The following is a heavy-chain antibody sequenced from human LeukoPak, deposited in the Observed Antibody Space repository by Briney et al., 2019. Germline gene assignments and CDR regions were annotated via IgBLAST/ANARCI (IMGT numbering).Heavy chain of an antibody. Sequence: PSETLSLTCTVSGGSISSSSYYWGWIRHPPGKGLEWIGSIYYSGSTYYNPSLKSRVTISVDTSKNQFSLKLSSVTAADTAVYYCATRGDNVEMAIISPWGEGTLVTVSS. D-gene: IGHD5-24*01. CDR1: GGSISSSSYY. J-gene: IGHJ5*02. V-gene: IGHV4-39*01. CDR3: ATRGDNVEMAIISP. CDR2: IYYSGST.